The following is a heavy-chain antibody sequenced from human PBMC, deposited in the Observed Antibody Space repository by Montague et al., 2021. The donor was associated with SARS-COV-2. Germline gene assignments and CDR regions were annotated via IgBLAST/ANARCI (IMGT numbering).Heavy chain of an antibody. CDR2: MDYVGNP. V-gene: IGHV4-39*01. Sequence: SETLSLTCTVSGGSISNSNYYWVWVRQPPGKGLEWIGSMDYVGNPFSNPPLRSRVAISIDTSQSQLSLSLRSVTTTDTAVFSCGRGRRGTVFPFSPGAFDFWGQGTTVTVSS. CDR3: GRGRRGTVFPFSPGAFDF. D-gene: IGHD1-7*01. CDR1: GGSISNSNYY. J-gene: IGHJ3*01.